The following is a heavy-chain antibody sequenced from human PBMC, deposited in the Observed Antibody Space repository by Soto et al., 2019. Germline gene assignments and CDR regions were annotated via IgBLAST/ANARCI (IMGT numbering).Heavy chain of an antibody. Sequence: GGSLRLSCTASGFSFSSFAMSWVRQAPGKGLEWVSTITGSGSNTFYAESVKGRFTISRDNSKNTLYLQMNSLRAGDTALHYCARGYSYGLIDYWGQGVLVTVSS. J-gene: IGHJ4*02. V-gene: IGHV3-23*01. CDR2: ITGSGSNT. CDR3: ARGYSYGLIDY. D-gene: IGHD5-18*01. CDR1: GFSFSSFA.